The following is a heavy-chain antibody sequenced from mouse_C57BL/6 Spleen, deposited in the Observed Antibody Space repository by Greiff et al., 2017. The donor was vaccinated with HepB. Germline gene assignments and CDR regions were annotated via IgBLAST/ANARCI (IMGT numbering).Heavy chain of an antibody. CDR3: TDYYYESDY. Sequence: EVKVEESGGGLVQPGGSMKLSCVASGFTFSNYWMNWVRQSPEKGLEWVAQIRLKSDNYATHYAESVKGRFTISRDDSKSSVYLQMNNLRAEDTGIYYCTDYYYESDYWGQGTTLTVSS. J-gene: IGHJ2*01. CDR1: GFTFSNYW. V-gene: IGHV6-3*01. CDR2: IRLKSDNYAT. D-gene: IGHD1-1*01.